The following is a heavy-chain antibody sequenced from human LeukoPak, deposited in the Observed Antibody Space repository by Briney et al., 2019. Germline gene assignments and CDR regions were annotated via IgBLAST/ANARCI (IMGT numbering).Heavy chain of an antibody. CDR2: IKQDGSEK. CDR1: GFTFSSYW. CDR3: AREDSLYSSGWYTPGWFDP. Sequence: PGGSLRLSCAASGFTFSSYWMSWVRQAPGKGLEWVANIKQDGSEKYYVDSVKGRFTISRDNAKNSLYLQMNSLRAEDTAVYYCAREDSLYSSGWYTPGWFDPWGQGTLVTVSS. V-gene: IGHV3-7*04. D-gene: IGHD6-13*01. J-gene: IGHJ5*02.